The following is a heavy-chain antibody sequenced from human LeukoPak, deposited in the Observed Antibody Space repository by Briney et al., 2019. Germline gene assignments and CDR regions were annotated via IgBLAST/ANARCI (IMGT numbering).Heavy chain of an antibody. CDR3: AREVGYSYGYGYYYYMDV. CDR1: GFTFSSYA. CDR2: ISYDGSNK. Sequence: GSLRLSCAASGFTFSSYAMHWVRQAPGKGLEWVAAISYDGSNKYSADSVKGRFTISRGNAKNSLYLQMNSLRAEDTAVYYCAREVGYSYGYGYYYYMDVWGKGTTVTVSS. D-gene: IGHD5-18*01. J-gene: IGHJ6*03. V-gene: IGHV3-30*04.